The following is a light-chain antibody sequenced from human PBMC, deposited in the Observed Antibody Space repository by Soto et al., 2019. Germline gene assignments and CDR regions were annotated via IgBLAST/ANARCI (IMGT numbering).Light chain of an antibody. CDR2: LGS. CDR3: MQPLQSWT. Sequence: DIVMTQSPLSLPVTPGEPASISCSSSQSLLNSNGYNYLDWYLQKPGQSPQLLIYLGSNRASGVPDRFSGSGSGTDFTLKISRVEAEDVGVYYCMQPLQSWTFGQGTKVDIK. CDR1: QSLLNSNGYNY. J-gene: IGKJ1*01. V-gene: IGKV2-28*01.